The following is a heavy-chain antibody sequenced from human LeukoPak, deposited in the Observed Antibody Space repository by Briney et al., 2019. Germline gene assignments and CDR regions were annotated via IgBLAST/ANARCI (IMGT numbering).Heavy chain of an antibody. D-gene: IGHD6-19*01. V-gene: IGHV3-30-3*01. Sequence: HPGGSLRLSCAASGFTFSSYAMHWVRQAPGKGLEWVAVISYDGSNKYYADSVKGRFTISRDNSKNTLYLQMNSLRAEDTAVYYCARDIENIAVAGTSGYYYYYGMDVWGQGTTVTVSS. CDR2: ISYDGSNK. CDR1: GFTFSSYA. J-gene: IGHJ6*02. CDR3: ARDIENIAVAGTSGYYYYYGMDV.